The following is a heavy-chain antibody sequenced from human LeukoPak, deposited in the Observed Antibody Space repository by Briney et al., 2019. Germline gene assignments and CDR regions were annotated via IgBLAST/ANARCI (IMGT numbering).Heavy chain of an antibody. CDR2: ISGSGGST. J-gene: IGHJ2*01. V-gene: IGHV3-23*01. CDR3: AKVPDLWSGVHWYFDL. Sequence: GGSLRLSCAASGFTFSSYAMSWVRQAPGKGLEWVSAISGSGGSTYYADSVKGRFTISRDNSKNTLYLQMNSLRAEDTAVYYCAKVPDLWSGVHWYFDLWGRGTLVTVSS. CDR1: GFTFSSYA. D-gene: IGHD3-3*01.